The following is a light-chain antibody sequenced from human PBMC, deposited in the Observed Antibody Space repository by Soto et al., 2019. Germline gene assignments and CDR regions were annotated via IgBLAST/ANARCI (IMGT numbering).Light chain of an antibody. CDR3: QQYSNWPPIT. V-gene: IGKV3-15*01. Sequence: EIVMTQSPATLSVSPGERATLSCRASRNFCSKLAWYMQKPGQSPRLLIYDTSTRATGIPARFSGSGSGTEFTLTISSLQSEDFAVYYCQQYSNWPPITFGQGTRLEI. CDR1: RNFCSK. J-gene: IGKJ5*01. CDR2: DTS.